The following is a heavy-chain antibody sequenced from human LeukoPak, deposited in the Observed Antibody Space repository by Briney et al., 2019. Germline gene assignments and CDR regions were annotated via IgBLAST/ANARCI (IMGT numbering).Heavy chain of an antibody. CDR3: ARDTIFGVVIIVLDY. Sequence: GGSLRLSCAASGFTFSSYWMSWVRQAPGKGLEWVANIKQDGSEEYYVDSVKGRFTISRDNAKNSLYLQMNSLRAEDTAVYYCARDTIFGVVIIVLDYWGQGTLVTVSS. V-gene: IGHV3-7*01. CDR2: IKQDGSEE. CDR1: GFTFSSYW. J-gene: IGHJ4*02. D-gene: IGHD3-3*01.